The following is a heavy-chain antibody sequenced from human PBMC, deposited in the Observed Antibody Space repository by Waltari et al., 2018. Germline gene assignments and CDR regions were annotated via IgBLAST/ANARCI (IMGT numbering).Heavy chain of an antibody. Sequence: QVQLQESGPGLVKPSETLSITCTVSGGSISSYYWSWIRQPPGKGLEWIGYIYYSGSTNYNPSLKSRVTISVDTSKNQFSLKLSSVTAADTAVYYCATGGYSSGWDFDYWGQGTLVTVSS. J-gene: IGHJ4*02. CDR1: GGSISSYY. V-gene: IGHV4-59*01. D-gene: IGHD6-19*01. CDR3: ATGGYSSGWDFDY. CDR2: IYYSGST.